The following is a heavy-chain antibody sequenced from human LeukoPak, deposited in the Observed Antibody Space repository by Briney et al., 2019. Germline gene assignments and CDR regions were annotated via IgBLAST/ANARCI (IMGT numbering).Heavy chain of an antibody. CDR3: AKRGYESSDLFDY. V-gene: IGHV3-23*01. J-gene: IGHJ4*02. CDR2: ISGSGSNT. Sequence: PGGSLRLSCAASGFTFSSYAMSRVRQAPGKGLEWVSAISGSGSNTYYADPVKGRFTISRDNSKNTLYLQMNSLRAEDTAVYYCAKRGYESSDLFDYWGQGTLVTVSA. D-gene: IGHD5-12*01. CDR1: GFTFSSYA.